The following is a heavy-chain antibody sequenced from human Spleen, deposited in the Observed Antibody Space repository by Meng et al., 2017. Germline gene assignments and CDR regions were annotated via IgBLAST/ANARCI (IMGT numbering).Heavy chain of an antibody. CDR2: INPSGGST. Sequence: ASVKVSCKTSGYTFTSYDINWVRQAPGQGLEWMGIINPSGGSTSYAQKFQGRVAMTRDTSTSTVYMELSSLRSEDTAVYYCARGGYIYGCDYWGQGTLVTVSS. CDR3: ARGGYIYGCDY. CDR1: GYTFTSYD. V-gene: IGHV1-46*01. J-gene: IGHJ4*02. D-gene: IGHD5-18*01.